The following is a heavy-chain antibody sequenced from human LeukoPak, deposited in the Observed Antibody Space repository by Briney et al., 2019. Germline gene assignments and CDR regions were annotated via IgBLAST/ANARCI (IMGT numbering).Heavy chain of an antibody. CDR1: GFTFSTSW. J-gene: IGHJ5*02. CDR2: INSDGSVT. CDR3: ARVPNWFDP. Sequence: RGSLRLSCAASGFTFSTSWMHWVRQAPGKGLVWVLRINSDGSVTNYADSVKGRFTNSRDNAKNTLYLQMNSLRGEDTAVYCGARVPNWFDPWGQGTLVTVPS. V-gene: IGHV3-74*01.